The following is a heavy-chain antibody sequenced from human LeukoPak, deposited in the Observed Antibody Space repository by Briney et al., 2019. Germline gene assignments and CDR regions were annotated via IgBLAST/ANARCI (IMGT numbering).Heavy chain of an antibody. CDR3: ARSRSVSNYKGMDV. J-gene: IGHJ6*02. CDR2: ISSSSDYI. Sequence: GGSRRLSCPASGFTFSDYSMSWVRQAPGKGLEWVSSISSSSDYIYYADSVKGRFTISRDNARNSPYLQMNSLRAEDTAVYYCARSRSVSNYKGMDVWGQGTTVTVSS. D-gene: IGHD5/OR15-5a*01. V-gene: IGHV3-21*01. CDR1: GFTFSDYS.